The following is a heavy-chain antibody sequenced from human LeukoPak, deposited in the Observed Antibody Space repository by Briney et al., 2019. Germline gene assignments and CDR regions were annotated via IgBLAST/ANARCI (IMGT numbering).Heavy chain of an antibody. CDR3: SSDASVVVPAAIVVLDV. D-gene: IGHD2-2*01. Sequence: ASVKVSCKASGYTFTSYGISWGRQAPGQGLEWMGWISAYNGNTNYAQKLQGRVTMTTDTCKSTAYMELRSLRTDETDVYSCSSDASVVVPAAIVVLDVWGKGTPVTVSS. J-gene: IGHJ6*04. CDR2: ISAYNGNT. V-gene: IGHV1-18*04. CDR1: GYTFTSYG.